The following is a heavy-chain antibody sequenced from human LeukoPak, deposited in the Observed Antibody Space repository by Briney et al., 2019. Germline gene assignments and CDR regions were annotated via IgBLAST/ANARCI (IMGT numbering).Heavy chain of an antibody. CDR2: ISYNGGTI. CDR1: GFTLNDYA. D-gene: IGHD2-15*01. V-gene: IGHV3-9*03. Sequence: GGSLRLSCAVYGFTLNDYAMHWVRQAPGKGLEWVSGISYNGGTIGFADSVKGRFTISRDNAKNSLYLQMNSLRAEDMALYYCAKDGCSGGSCYGRSAFDIWGQGTMVTVSS. J-gene: IGHJ3*02. CDR3: AKDGCSGGSCYGRSAFDI.